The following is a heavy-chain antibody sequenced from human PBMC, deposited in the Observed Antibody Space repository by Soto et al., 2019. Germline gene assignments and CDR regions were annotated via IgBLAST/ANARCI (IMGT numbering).Heavy chain of an antibody. CDR2: INPNSGGT. Sequence: ASVKVSCKASGYTSTGYYMYWVRQAPGQGLEWMGWINPNSGGTNYAQKFQGRVTMTRDTSISTAYMELSRLRSDDTAVYYCARGGDCSSTSCPFAFVTWGQGTRVPVAS. V-gene: IGHV1-2*02. D-gene: IGHD2-2*01. CDR1: GYTSTGYY. CDR3: ARGGDCSSTSCPFAFVT. J-gene: IGHJ3*02.